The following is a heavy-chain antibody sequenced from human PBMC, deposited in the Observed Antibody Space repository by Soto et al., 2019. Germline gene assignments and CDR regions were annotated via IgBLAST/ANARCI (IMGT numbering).Heavy chain of an antibody. D-gene: IGHD4-4*01. Sequence: GGSLRLSCAASGFTFSSYGMHWVRQAPGKGLEWVAVISYDGSNKYYADSVKGRFTISRDNSKNTLYLQMNSLRAEDTAVYYCAKDFYDYSNYVASRDDYWGQGTLVTVSS. CDR2: ISYDGSNK. CDR1: GFTFSSYG. V-gene: IGHV3-30*18. J-gene: IGHJ4*02. CDR3: AKDFYDYSNYVASRDDY.